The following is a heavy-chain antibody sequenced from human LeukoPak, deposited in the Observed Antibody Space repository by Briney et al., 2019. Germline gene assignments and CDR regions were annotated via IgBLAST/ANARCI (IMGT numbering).Heavy chain of an antibody. CDR3: AKVAKYYCGPETYYFFEQ. J-gene: IGHJ4*02. CDR2: INQDRTEK. V-gene: IGHV3-7*01. Sequence: PGESLRLSCAASGFSFSTYWMSWVRQAPRKGLQWVANINQDRTEKYYVDSVKGRFTVSRDYAKNSLYLQMSSLRVEDTAVYYFAKVAKYYCGPETYYFFEQWGQGTPVTASS. D-gene: IGHD3-10*01. CDR1: GFSFSTYW.